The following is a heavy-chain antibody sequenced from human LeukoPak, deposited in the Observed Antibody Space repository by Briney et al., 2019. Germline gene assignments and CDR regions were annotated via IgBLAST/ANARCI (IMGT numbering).Heavy chain of an antibody. V-gene: IGHV4-39*07. Sequence: SETLSLTCTVSGGSISSSSYYWGWIRQPPGKGLEWIGSIYYSGSTYYNPSLKSRVTISVDTSKNQFSLKLSSVTAADTAVYYCARGCGDPHNYYYYYMDVWGKGTTVTVSS. CDR3: ARGCGDPHNYYYYYMDV. CDR2: IYYSGST. CDR1: GGSISSSSYY. J-gene: IGHJ6*03. D-gene: IGHD3-10*01.